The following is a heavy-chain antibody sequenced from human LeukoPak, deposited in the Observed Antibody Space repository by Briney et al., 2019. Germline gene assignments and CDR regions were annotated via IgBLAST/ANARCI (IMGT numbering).Heavy chain of an antibody. J-gene: IGHJ4*02. D-gene: IGHD2-15*01. V-gene: IGHV1-2*04. Sequence: GASVKVSCKASGYTFTGYYMHWVRQAPGQGLEWMGWINPNSGGTNYAQKFQGWVTMTRDTSISTAYMELSRLRSDDTAVYYCARGYSSGGSCYPKRFDYWGQGALVTVSS. CDR1: GYTFTGYY. CDR2: INPNSGGT. CDR3: ARGYSSGGSCYPKRFDY.